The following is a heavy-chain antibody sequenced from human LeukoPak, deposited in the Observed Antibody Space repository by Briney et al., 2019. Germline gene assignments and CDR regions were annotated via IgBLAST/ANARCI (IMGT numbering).Heavy chain of an antibody. J-gene: IGHJ6*02. CDR1: GYTFTGYY. Sequence: GASVKVSCKASGYTFTGYYMHWVRQAPGQGLEWMGWINPNSGGTNYAQKFQGRVTMTRDTSISTAYMELSRLRSDDTAVYYCATPLYGSGSSYYYYGMDVWGQGTTVTVSS. CDR2: INPNSGGT. D-gene: IGHD3-10*01. CDR3: ATPLYGSGSSYYYYGMDV. V-gene: IGHV1-2*02.